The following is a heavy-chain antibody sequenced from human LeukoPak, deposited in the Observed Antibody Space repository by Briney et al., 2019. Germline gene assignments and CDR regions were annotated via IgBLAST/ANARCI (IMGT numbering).Heavy chain of an antibody. Sequence: ASVKVSCKASGYTFTGYYLHWVRQAPGQGLEWMGWINPNSGATSYAQKFQGRATMTRDTSISTAYMELSRLRSDDTAVYYCARGIAVAGMDYWGQGTLVTVSS. CDR1: GYTFTGYY. CDR3: ARGIAVAGMDY. D-gene: IGHD6-19*01. J-gene: IGHJ4*02. V-gene: IGHV1-2*02. CDR2: INPNSGAT.